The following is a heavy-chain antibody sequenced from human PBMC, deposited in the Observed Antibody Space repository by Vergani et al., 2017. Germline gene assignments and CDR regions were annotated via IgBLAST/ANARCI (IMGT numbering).Heavy chain of an antibody. CDR1: GYTLTELS. Sequence: QVQLVQSGAEVKKPGASVKVSCKVSGYTLTELSMHWVRQATGQGLEWMGWMNPNSGNTGYAQKFQGRVTMTRNTSISTAYMELSSLRSEDTAVYYCARGRQLGRGWFDPWGQGTLVTVSS. CDR3: ARGRQLGRGWFDP. V-gene: IGHV1-8*01. CDR2: MNPNSGNT. J-gene: IGHJ5*02. D-gene: IGHD6-6*01.